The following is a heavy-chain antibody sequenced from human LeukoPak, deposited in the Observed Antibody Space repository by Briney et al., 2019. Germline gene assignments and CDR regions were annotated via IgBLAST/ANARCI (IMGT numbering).Heavy chain of an antibody. V-gene: IGHV3-30*18. CDR1: GFTFSNYG. CDR3: AKGVVAATNAAYYGMDV. Sequence: GGSLRLSCAASGFTFSNYGMHWVRQAPGKGPEWVAVISYDESDKYYADSVKGRFTISRDNSKNTLYLQMNSLRPEDTAVYCAKGVVAATNAAYYGMDVWGQGTTVTVSS. J-gene: IGHJ6*02. CDR2: ISYDESDK. D-gene: IGHD2-15*01.